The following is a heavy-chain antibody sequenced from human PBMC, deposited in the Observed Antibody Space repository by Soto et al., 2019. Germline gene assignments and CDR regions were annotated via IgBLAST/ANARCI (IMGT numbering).Heavy chain of an antibody. V-gene: IGHV3-30-3*01. CDR1: GFTFSSYA. Sequence: QVQLVESGGGVVQPGRSLRLSCAASGFTFSSYAMHWVRQAPGKGLEWVAVISYDGSKKYYADSVKGRFTISRDNSKNTLYLQMNSLRAEDTAVYYCARDPSIAAREDIDYWFQGTLVTVSS. J-gene: IGHJ4*02. D-gene: IGHD6-6*01. CDR2: ISYDGSKK. CDR3: ARDPSIAAREDIDY.